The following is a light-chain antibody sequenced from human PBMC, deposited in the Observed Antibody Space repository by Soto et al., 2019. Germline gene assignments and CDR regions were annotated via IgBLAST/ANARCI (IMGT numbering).Light chain of an antibody. CDR2: EVS. CDR3: TSYTSTSTYV. Sequence: QSVLTQPASVSGSPGQSITISCTGTSSDVGGYHYVSWYQQHPGKAPKLMIYEVSNRPSGVSNRFSGSKSGNTASLTISGLHAEDEADYYCTSYTSTSTYVFGPGTKVTVL. J-gene: IGLJ1*01. V-gene: IGLV2-14*01. CDR1: SSDVGGYHY.